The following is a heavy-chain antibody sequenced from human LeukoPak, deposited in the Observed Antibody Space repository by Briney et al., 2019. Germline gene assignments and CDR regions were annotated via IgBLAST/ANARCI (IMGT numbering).Heavy chain of an antibody. CDR1: GFTLSNYN. V-gene: IGHV3-21*04. Sequence: GGSLRLSCAASGFTLSNYNMKWVRQAPGKGLEWVSSISSSSIYIYYADSVKGRFTISRDNAKNSLYLQMNSLRAEDTAVYYCARVVSSYCSSTSCYTHWFDPWGQGTLVTVSS. CDR3: ARVVSSYCSSTSCYTHWFDP. D-gene: IGHD2-2*02. J-gene: IGHJ5*02. CDR2: ISSSSIYI.